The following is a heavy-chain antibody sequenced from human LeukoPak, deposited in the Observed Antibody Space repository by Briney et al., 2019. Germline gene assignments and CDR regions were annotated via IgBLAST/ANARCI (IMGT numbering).Heavy chain of an antibody. J-gene: IGHJ3*02. CDR3: AKYMVRGVIIRDYDAFDI. CDR1: GFTFSSYG. D-gene: IGHD3-10*01. Sequence: SGGSLRLSCAASGFTFSSYGMSWVRQAPGKGLEWVSAISGSGGSTYYADSVKGRFTISRDNSKNTLYLQMNSLRAEDTAVYYCAKYMVRGVIIRDYDAFDIWGQGTMVTVSS. CDR2: ISGSGGST. V-gene: IGHV3-23*01.